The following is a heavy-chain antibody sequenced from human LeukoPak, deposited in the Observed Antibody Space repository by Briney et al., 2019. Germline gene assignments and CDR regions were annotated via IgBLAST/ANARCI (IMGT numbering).Heavy chain of an antibody. D-gene: IGHD4-11*01. CDR1: GGSFSGYY. Sequence: SETLSLTCAVYGGSFSGYYWSWIRQPPGKGLEWIGEINHSGSTNCNPSLKSRVTISVDTSKNQFSLKLSSVTAADTAVYYCARAGGVTTVTTGYYYGMDVWGQGTTVTVS. J-gene: IGHJ6*02. V-gene: IGHV4-34*01. CDR3: ARAGGVTTVTTGYYYGMDV. CDR2: INHSGST.